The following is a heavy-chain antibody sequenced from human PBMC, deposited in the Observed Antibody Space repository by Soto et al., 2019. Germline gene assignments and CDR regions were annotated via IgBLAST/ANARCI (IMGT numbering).Heavy chain of an antibody. D-gene: IGHD3-16*01. CDR1: GYIFVNYG. V-gene: IGHV1-18*01. CDR2: ISPYTGNT. J-gene: IGHJ6*02. CDR3: VMVDNYVTPTPQDV. Sequence: QVQLVQSGDEVKKPGASVKVSCKASGYIFVNYGIAWVRQAPGQGLEWMGWISPYTGNTHSATKAQGRLNMTTDTSTSTAYVDLGSLTSDDTAVYYCVMVDNYVTPTPQDVWGQGTTVTVSS.